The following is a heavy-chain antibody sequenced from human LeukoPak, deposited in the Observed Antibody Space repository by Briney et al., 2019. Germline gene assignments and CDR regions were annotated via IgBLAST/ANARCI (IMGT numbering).Heavy chain of an antibody. CDR1: GFIFNNYA. D-gene: IGHD6-19*01. J-gene: IGHJ4*02. V-gene: IGHV3-9*01. CDR2: ISWNSGSI. CDR3: AKDNRRHYTSGPNPDSLH. Sequence: GGSLRLSCAGSGFIFNNYAMHWVRQPPGKGLEWVSGISWNSGSIHYADSVKGRFTISRDNAKNSLYLQMNSLRVEDTAFYYCAKDNRRHYTSGPNPDSLHWGQGALVTVSS.